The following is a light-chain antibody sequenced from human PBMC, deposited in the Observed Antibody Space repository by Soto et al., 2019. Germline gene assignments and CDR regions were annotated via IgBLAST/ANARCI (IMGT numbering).Light chain of an antibody. J-gene: IGLJ1*01. CDR1: STDVGSYKL. Sequence: QSVLTQPASVSGSPGQSITISCTGTSTDVGSYKLVSWYQQHPGRAPKLMIYEVNKRPSGPSDRFSGSKSGNTASLTISGLQADDEADYYCFSYAGSGTYVFGTGTRSPS. CDR2: EVN. V-gene: IGLV2-23*02. CDR3: FSYAGSGTYV.